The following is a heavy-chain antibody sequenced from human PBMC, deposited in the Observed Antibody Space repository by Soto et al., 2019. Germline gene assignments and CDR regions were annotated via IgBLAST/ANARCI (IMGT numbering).Heavy chain of an antibody. CDR1: GGTFSSYA. J-gene: IGHJ6*02. CDR3: ARVLIRGSMVYYYYYGMDV. Sequence: GASVKVSCKASGGTFSSYAISWVRQAPGQGLEWMGGIIPIFGTANYAQKFQGRVTITADESTSTAYMELSSLRSEDTAVYYCARVLIRGSMVYYYYYGMDVWGQGTTVTVSS. CDR2: IIPIFGTA. D-gene: IGHD3-10*01. V-gene: IGHV1-69*13.